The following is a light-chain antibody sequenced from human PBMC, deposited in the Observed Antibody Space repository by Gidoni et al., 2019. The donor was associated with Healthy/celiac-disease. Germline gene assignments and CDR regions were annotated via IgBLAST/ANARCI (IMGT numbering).Light chain of an antibody. CDR3: QQSYSTLRVT. V-gene: IGKV1-39*01. Sequence: DIQMTQSPSSLSASVGDRVTITCRASQSISSYLNCYQQKPGKAPKLLIYAASSLQSGVPSRFSGSGSGTDFTLTISSLQPEDFATYYCQQSYSTLRVTFGGGTKVEIK. CDR2: AAS. CDR1: QSISSY. J-gene: IGKJ4*01.